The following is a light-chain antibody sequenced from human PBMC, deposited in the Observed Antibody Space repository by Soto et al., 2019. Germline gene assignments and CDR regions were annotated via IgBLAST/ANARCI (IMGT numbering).Light chain of an antibody. CDR2: AAS. J-gene: IGKJ4*01. V-gene: IGKV1-27*01. Sequence: DIEMTQSPSSLSASVGDRATLTCLASQSISTQLAWYQQKPGKVPSLLIYAASTLQAGVPPRFSGGGSGTDFTLTISSLQTEDVATYYCQKYNCAPLTFGGGTKVEIK. CDR1: QSISTQ. CDR3: QKYNCAPLT.